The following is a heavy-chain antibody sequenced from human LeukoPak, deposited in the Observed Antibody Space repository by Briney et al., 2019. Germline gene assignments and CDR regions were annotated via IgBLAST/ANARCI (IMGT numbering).Heavy chain of an antibody. D-gene: IGHD6-13*01. J-gene: IGHJ6*02. Sequence: GGSLRLSCAASGFTVSSNYMNWVRQAPGKGLEWVSVIYSGGSTYYADSVKGRFTISRDNSKNTLYLQMNSLRAEDTAVYYCARARGSSYGVDVWGQGTTVTVSS. V-gene: IGHV3-53*01. CDR1: GFTVSSNY. CDR2: IYSGGST. CDR3: ARARGSSYGVDV.